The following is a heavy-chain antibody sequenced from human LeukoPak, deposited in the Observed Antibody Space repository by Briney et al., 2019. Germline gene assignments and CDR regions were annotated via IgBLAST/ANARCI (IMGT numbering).Heavy chain of an antibody. CDR2: IKQDGSEE. D-gene: IGHD5-18*01. CDR3: ARDLKLWGYSYGYLY. J-gene: IGHJ4*02. V-gene: IGHV3-7*03. CDR1: GFTFTDYW. Sequence: GGSLRLSCVGTGFTFTDYWMSWVRQAPGKGPEWVANIKQDGSEEYYVDSVKGRFTISRDNAQKSVYLQMNSLRAEDTAVYYCARDLKLWGYSYGYLYWGQGTLVTVSS.